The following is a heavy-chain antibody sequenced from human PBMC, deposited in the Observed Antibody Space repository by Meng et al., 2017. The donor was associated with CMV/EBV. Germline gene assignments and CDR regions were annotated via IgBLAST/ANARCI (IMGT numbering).Heavy chain of an antibody. CDR2: IYSGGITT. CDR3: AKDPTVGFGY. CDR1: GFTFSSYA. J-gene: IGHJ4*02. V-gene: IGHV3-23*03. D-gene: IGHD4-23*01. Sequence: SCAASGFTFSSYAMSWVRQSPGKGLEWVSVIYSGGITTYYADSVKGRFTISRDNSKNTLYLQMNSLRAEDTAVYYCAKDPTVGFGYWGQGTLVTVSS.